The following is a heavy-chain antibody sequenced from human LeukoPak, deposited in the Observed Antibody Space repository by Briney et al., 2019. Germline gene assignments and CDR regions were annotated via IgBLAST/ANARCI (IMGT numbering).Heavy chain of an antibody. V-gene: IGHV4-38-2*02. J-gene: IGHJ3*02. D-gene: IGHD6-13*01. CDR3: ARQEGYHAAFDI. CDR1: GYSISSGYY. Sequence: SETLSLTCTVSGYSISSGYYWGWIRQPPGKGLEWIGSIYHSGSTYYNPSLKSRVTISVDTSKNQFSLKLSSVTAADTAVYYCARQEGYHAAFDIWGQGTMVTVSS. CDR2: IYHSGST.